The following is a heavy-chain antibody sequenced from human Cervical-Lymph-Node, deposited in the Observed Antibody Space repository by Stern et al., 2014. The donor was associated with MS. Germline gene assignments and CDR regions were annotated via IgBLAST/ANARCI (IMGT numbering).Heavy chain of an antibody. D-gene: IGHD6-13*01. Sequence: QVQLQESGPGLVKPSETLSLTCTVSGGSISSSSYYWGWIRQPPGKGLEWIGRIYYSGSTYYNPSLKTRVTISVDTSQNQFSLTLGPVTAADTAVYYWATYSSSWHFDYWGQGTLVTVSS. CDR1: GGSISSSSYY. J-gene: IGHJ4*02. CDR3: ATYSSSWHFDY. CDR2: IYYSGST. V-gene: IGHV4-39*01.